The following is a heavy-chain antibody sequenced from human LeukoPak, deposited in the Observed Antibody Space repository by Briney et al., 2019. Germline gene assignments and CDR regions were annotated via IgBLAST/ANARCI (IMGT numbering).Heavy chain of an antibody. J-gene: IGHJ3*02. D-gene: IGHD3-22*01. CDR3: ARATYYYDSSGSADAFDI. Sequence: SETLSLTCAVSGGSISSSNWWSWVRQPPGKGLEWIGEIYHSGSTNYNPSLKSRVTISVDKSKNQFSLKLSSVTAADTAVYYCARATYYYDSSGSADAFDIWGQGTMVTVSS. CDR1: GGSISSSNW. CDR2: IYHSGST. V-gene: IGHV4-4*02.